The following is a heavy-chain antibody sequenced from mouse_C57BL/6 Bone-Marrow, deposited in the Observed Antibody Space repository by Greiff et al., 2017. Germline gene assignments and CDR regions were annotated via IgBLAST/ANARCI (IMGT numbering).Heavy chain of an antibody. CDR1: GYSFTNYY. D-gene: IGHD1-1*01. CDR3: SRHDCYGSSDGLDY. J-gene: IGHJ2*01. V-gene: IGHV1-39*01. Sequence: VQLQQSGPELVKPGASVKLSCKASGYSFTNYYMHWVKQSHGQGLEWIGVINPTYGTTSYNQKFKGKATLTVDQSSSTAYMQLNSLTSEDSAVYYCSRHDCYGSSDGLDYWGQGTTLTVSS. CDR2: INPTYGTT.